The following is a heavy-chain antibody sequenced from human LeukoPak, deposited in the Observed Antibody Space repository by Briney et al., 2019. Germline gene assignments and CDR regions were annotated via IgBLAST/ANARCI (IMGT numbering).Heavy chain of an antibody. D-gene: IGHD4-23*01. V-gene: IGHV5-51*01. J-gene: IGHJ4*02. CDR2: ISPRDSET. CDR1: GYTITSNW. Sequence: GESLKISCRGSGYTITSNWIGWVRQMPGKGLEWMGIISPRDSETVYSPSFQGQVTMSVDKSVSTAYLQWSSLKASDTAMYYCARRDYGGHAAYFDYWGQGTLVTVSS. CDR3: ARRDYGGHAAYFDY.